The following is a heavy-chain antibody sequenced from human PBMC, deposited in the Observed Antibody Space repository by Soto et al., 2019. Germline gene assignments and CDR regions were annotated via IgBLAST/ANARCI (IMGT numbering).Heavy chain of an antibody. CDR3: AGFFPS. Sequence: SETLSLTCSVSGGSVNSGGYSWSWIRQPPGKGLEWIGFISPSGSPAYNPSLKSRVTISVDRSNNQISLELSSVTAADAAIYYCAGFFPSWGQGTLVPVSS. CDR1: GGSVNSGGYS. J-gene: IGHJ5*02. CDR2: ISPSGSP. V-gene: IGHV4-30-2*01. D-gene: IGHD3-3*01.